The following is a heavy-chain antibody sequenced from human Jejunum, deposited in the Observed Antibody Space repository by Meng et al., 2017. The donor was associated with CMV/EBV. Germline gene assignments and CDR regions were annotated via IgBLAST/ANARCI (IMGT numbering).Heavy chain of an antibody. CDR3: AREMPMTCYFDQ. J-gene: IGHJ4*03. V-gene: IGHV1-46*01. CDR2: FNPNGDVT. CDR1: GYTFTNYY. D-gene: IGHD3-22*01. Sequence: QVQLVQSGAEVKKPGASVKVSCKASGYTFTNYYMHWVRQAPGQGLQWMGLFNPNGDVTTYSPRFQGRITLTGDTSTSTLYMELSSLTSDDTAVYYCAREMPMTCYFDQWGQGTVVTVSS.